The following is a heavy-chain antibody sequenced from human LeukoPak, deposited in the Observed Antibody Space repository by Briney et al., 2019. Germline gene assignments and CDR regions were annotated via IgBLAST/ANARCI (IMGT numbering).Heavy chain of an antibody. CDR3: ARWVYGSGSYSYYFDY. Sequence: KPGGSLRLSCAASGFTFSSYSMNWVRQAPGKGLEWVSSISSSSSYIYYADSVKGRFTISRDNAKNSLYLQMNSLRAEDTAVYYCARWVYGSGSYSYYFDYWGQGTLDTVSS. J-gene: IGHJ4*02. D-gene: IGHD3-10*01. V-gene: IGHV3-21*01. CDR1: GFTFSSYS. CDR2: ISSSSSYI.